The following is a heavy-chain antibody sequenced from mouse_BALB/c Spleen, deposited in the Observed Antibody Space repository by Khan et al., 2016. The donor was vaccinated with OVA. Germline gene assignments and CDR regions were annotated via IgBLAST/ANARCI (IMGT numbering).Heavy chain of an antibody. Sequence: EVQLQQSGAELVKPGASVKLSCSASGFNIKDTYIHWMKQRPEQGLEWIGRIDPPNDDSKYGPKFQAQATLTADTSSKTAYLQLSSLPSEDTAVYYCATLYGNHFAFWGQGTLVSVSA. CDR2: IDPPNDDS. J-gene: IGHJ3*01. D-gene: IGHD2-1*01. V-gene: IGHV14-3*02. CDR1: GFNIKDTY. CDR3: ATLYGNHFAF.